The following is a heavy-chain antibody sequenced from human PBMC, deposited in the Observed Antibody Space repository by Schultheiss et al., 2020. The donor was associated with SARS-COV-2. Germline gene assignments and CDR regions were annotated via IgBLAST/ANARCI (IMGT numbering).Heavy chain of an antibody. CDR3: ARGGYSSSWYRDNYFDY. CDR2: IYSGGST. D-gene: IGHD6-13*01. V-gene: IGHV3-66*01. J-gene: IGHJ4*02. Sequence: GGSLRLSCAASGFTFSNYGMSWVRQAPGKGLEWVSVIYSGGSTYYADSVKGRFTISRDNAKNSLYLQMNSLRAEDTAVYYCARGGYSSSWYRDNYFDYWGQGTLVTVSS. CDR1: GFTFSNYG.